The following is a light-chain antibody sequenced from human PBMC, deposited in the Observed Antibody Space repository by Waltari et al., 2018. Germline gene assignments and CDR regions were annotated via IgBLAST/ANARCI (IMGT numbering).Light chain of an antibody. Sequence: QSALTQPASVSGSPGQSITISCTGTRRDVGAYNYVPWYQQHPGKVPKLIIYDVSHRPSGVSFRFSGSKSDNTASLTISGLQAEDEADYYCISYTTSDTMIFGGGTKLTVL. CDR2: DVS. J-gene: IGLJ2*01. CDR1: RRDVGAYNY. V-gene: IGLV2-14*03. CDR3: ISYTTSDTMI.